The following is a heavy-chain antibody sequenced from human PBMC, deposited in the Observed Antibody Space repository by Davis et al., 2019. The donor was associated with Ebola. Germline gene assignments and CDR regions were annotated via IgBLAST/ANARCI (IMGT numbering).Heavy chain of an antibody. J-gene: IGHJ5*02. CDR1: GYSFTSYW. CDR3: ARLGYCSGGSCPKSWFDP. Sequence: KVSCKGSGYSFTSYWISWVRQMPGKGLEWMGRIDPSDSYTNYSPSFQSQVTISADKSISTAYLQWSSLKASDTAMYYCARLGYCSGGSCPKSWFDPWGQGTLVTVSS. V-gene: IGHV5-10-1*01. D-gene: IGHD2-15*01. CDR2: IDPSDSYT.